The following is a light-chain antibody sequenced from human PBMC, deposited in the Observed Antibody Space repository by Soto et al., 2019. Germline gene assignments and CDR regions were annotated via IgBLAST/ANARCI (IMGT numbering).Light chain of an antibody. Sequence: RVITQSPGILSVSQGERATLSWRASQSVSGHLAWYQQKPGQAPRLLIYGASTRATGIPARFSGSGSGTDFTLTISSLEPEDFAVYYCQQRSNWPITCGQGTRLEIK. CDR1: QSVSGH. J-gene: IGKJ5*01. CDR3: QQRSNWPIT. CDR2: GAS. V-gene: IGKV3-11*01.